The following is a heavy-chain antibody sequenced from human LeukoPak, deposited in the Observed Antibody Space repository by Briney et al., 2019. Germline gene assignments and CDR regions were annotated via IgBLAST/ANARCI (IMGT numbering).Heavy chain of an antibody. CDR2: IYYSGST. CDR1: GGSISSYY. V-gene: IGHV4-59*01. CDR3: ARDSSYGFFDY. J-gene: IGHJ4*02. D-gene: IGHD5-18*01. Sequence: SETLSLTCTVSGGSISSYYWSWIRQPPGKGLEWIGYIYYSGSTNYNPSLKNRVTISVDTSKNQFSLKLSSVTAADTAVYYCARDSSYGFFDYWGQGTLVTVSS.